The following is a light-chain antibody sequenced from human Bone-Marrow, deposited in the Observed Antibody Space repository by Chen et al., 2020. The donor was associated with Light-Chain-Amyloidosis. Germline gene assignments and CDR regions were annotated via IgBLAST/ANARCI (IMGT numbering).Light chain of an antibody. Sequence: QLVVTQSPSASASLGASVKLTCTLSSGHSNYAVAWHQQQPEKGPRYLMKLNSDGSHNKWDGIPDRFSGSSSGAERYLTISSLQSEDEADYFCQTWGTGIQVFGGGTKLTVL. V-gene: IGLV4-69*01. CDR2: LNSDGSH. J-gene: IGLJ3*02. CDR1: SGHSNYA. CDR3: QTWGTGIQV.